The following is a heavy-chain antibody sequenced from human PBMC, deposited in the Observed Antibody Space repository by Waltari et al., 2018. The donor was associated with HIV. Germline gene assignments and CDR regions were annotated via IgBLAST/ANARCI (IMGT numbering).Heavy chain of an antibody. CDR3: AKDKGGVTYIFDY. CDR2: ISYDGSNK. J-gene: IGHJ4*02. Sequence: QVQLVESGGGVVQPGRSLRLSCAASGFTSSSYGMHWVRQAPGKGLEWVAVISYDGSNKYYADAVKGRFTISRDNSKNTLDLQMNSLRAEDTAVYYCAKDKGGVTYIFDYWGQGTLVTVSS. V-gene: IGHV3-30*18. D-gene: IGHD1-1*01. CDR1: GFTSSSYG.